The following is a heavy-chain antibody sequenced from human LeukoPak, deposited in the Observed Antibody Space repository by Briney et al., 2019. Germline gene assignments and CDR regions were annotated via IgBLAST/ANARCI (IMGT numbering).Heavy chain of an antibody. CDR3: ATALLLDTAMVDFDY. CDR1: GYTFTSYD. J-gene: IGHJ4*02. Sequence: ASVKVSCKASGYTFTSYDINWVRQAPGKGLEWMGGFDPEDGETIYAQKFQGRVTMTEDTSTDTAYMELSSLRSEDTAVYYCATALLLDTAMVDFDYWGQGTLVTVSS. CDR2: FDPEDGET. V-gene: IGHV1-24*01. D-gene: IGHD5-18*01.